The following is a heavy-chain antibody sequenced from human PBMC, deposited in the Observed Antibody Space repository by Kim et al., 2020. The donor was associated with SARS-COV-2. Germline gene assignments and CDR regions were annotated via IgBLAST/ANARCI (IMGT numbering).Heavy chain of an antibody. V-gene: IGHV3-15*01. D-gene: IGHD3-10*01. CDR3: ATGINSVVRGINRHGSYYYCAKDV. J-gene: IGHJ6*02. CDR1: GFTFSKAW. Sequence: GGSLRLSCAASGFTFSKAWMSWVRQAPGKGLEWVGRSKSQSDGGTTDYAAPVKGRFTISRDDSLNRLYLEMNSLKPENTAVYYCATGINSVVRGINRHGSYYYCAKDVWGQGTAVTVSS. CDR2: SKSQSDGGTT.